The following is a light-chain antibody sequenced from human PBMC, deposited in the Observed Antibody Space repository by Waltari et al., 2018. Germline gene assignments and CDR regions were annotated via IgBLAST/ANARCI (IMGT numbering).Light chain of an antibody. J-gene: IGKJ4*01. V-gene: IGKV4-1*01. Sequence: DIVMTQSPDSLAVSLGERATINCTSSQRVLYSSNNKNYLAWYQQKPGQPPKLLIYWASTRESGVPDRFSGSGSGTDFTLTISSLQAEDVAVYYCQQYYSTPRTLTFGGGTKVEIK. CDR2: WAS. CDR3: QQYYSTPRTLT. CDR1: QRVLYSSNNKNY.